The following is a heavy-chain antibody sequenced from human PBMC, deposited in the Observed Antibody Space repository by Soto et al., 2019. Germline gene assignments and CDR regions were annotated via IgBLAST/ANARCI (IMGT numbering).Heavy chain of an antibody. CDR1: GGTFSSYA. CDR2: IIPIFGTA. Sequence: SVKVSCKASGGTFSSYAISWVRQAPGQGLEWMGGIIPIFGTANYAQKFQGRVTITADESTSTAYMELSSLRSEDTAVYYCARAYYYDSSGPDAFDILGQGIMVTVS. D-gene: IGHD3-22*01. V-gene: IGHV1-69*13. CDR3: ARAYYYDSSGPDAFDI. J-gene: IGHJ3*02.